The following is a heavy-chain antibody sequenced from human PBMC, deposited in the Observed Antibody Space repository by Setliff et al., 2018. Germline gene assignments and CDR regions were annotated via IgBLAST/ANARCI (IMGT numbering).Heavy chain of an antibody. CDR3: ARICSSTSCPYYYGIDV. CDR1: GGSISSGDYY. Sequence: PSETLSLTCTVSGGSISSGDYYWSWIRQPPGKGLEWIGYIYYSGSTYYNPSLKSRVTISVDTSKNQFSLKLSSVTAADTAVYHCARICSSTSCPYYYGIDVWGQGTTVTVSS. CDR2: IYYSGST. J-gene: IGHJ6*02. D-gene: IGHD2-2*01. V-gene: IGHV4-30-4*08.